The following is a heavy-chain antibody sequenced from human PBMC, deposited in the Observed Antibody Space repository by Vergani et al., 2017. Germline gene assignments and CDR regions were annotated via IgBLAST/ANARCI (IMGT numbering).Heavy chain of an antibody. CDR1: GFTFSRYA. CDR3: AKLPLLWFGELYPKGNWFDP. Sequence: EVQRLESGGGLVQPGGSLRLSCAASGFTFSRYAMSWVRQAPGKGLEWVSAISGSGGSTYYADSVKGRFTISRDNSKNTLYLQMNSLRAEDTAVYYCAKLPLLWFGELYPKGNWFDPWGQGTLVTVSS. V-gene: IGHV3-23*01. D-gene: IGHD3-10*01. CDR2: ISGSGGST. J-gene: IGHJ5*02.